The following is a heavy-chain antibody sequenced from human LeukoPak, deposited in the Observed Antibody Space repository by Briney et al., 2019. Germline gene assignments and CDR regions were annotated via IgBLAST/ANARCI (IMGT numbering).Heavy chain of an antibody. V-gene: IGHV4-59*08. CDR1: GGSISSYY. Sequence: SETLSLTCTVSGGSISSYYWSWIRQPPGKGLEWIGYIYYSGSTNYNPSLKSRVTISVDTSKNQFSLKLSSVTAADTAVYYCARVQTYCSGGSCYPNFDYWGQGTLVTVSS. CDR2: IYYSGST. J-gene: IGHJ4*02. D-gene: IGHD2-15*01. CDR3: ARVQTYCSGGSCYPNFDY.